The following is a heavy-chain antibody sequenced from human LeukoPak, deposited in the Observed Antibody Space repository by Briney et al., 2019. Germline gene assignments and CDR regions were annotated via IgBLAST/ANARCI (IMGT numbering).Heavy chain of an antibody. CDR2: IKQDGSEK. CDR3: ARSYYGSATSYGMDV. J-gene: IGHJ6*02. D-gene: IGHD3-10*01. CDR1: GFTFSRHW. Sequence: PGRSLRLSCAVSGFTFSRHWMSWVRQAPRNGLEWLANIKQDGSEKYYVDSVEGRFTISRDNAKNSLYLQMNSLRAEDTAVYYCARSYYGSATSYGMDVWGQGTTVTVSS. V-gene: IGHV3-7*04.